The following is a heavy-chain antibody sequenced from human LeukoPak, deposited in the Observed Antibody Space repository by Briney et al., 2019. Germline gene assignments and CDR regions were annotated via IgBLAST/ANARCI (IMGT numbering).Heavy chain of an antibody. Sequence: ASVTVSCKDSGYTFTGYGISWVRPTLGQGLEWMGWICAYNGKTNYAQKLQGRVTMTTDTSTSTAYMELRSLRSDDTAVYYCARDVLLWFGESILGPDAFDIWGQGTMVTVSS. V-gene: IGHV1-18*01. CDR2: ICAYNGKT. D-gene: IGHD3-10*01. CDR3: ARDVLLWFGESILGPDAFDI. CDR1: GYTFTGYG. J-gene: IGHJ3*02.